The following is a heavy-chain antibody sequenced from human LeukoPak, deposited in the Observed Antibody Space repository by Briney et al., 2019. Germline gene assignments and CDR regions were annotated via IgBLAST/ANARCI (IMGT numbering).Heavy chain of an antibody. D-gene: IGHD2-2*01. V-gene: IGHV3-7*01. Sequence: PGGSLRLSCAASGFTLSSYSMNWVRQAPGKGPEWVANIKQDGSEKYYVDSVRGRFTISRDNARTSLYLQMNSLRAEDTAVYYCATHCSSVSCSLATFDIWGQGTMVTVSS. J-gene: IGHJ3*02. CDR1: GFTLSSYS. CDR2: IKQDGSEK. CDR3: ATHCSSVSCSLATFDI.